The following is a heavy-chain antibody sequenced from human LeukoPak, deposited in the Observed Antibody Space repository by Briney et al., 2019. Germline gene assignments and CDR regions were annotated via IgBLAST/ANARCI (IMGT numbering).Heavy chain of an antibody. D-gene: IGHD3-9*01. CDR2: INHSGST. CDR1: GGSFSGYY. V-gene: IGHV4-34*01. CDR3: ARGSRSIYDILTGYYKGDAFDI. Sequence: SETLSLTCAVYGGSFSGYYWSWIRQPPWKGLEWIGEINHSGSTNYNPSLKSRVTISVDTSKNQFSLKLSSVTAADTAVYYCARGSRSIYDILTGYYKGDAFDIWGQGTMVTVSS. J-gene: IGHJ3*02.